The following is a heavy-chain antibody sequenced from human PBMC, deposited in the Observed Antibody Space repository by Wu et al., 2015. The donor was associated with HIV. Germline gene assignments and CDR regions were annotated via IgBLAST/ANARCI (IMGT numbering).Heavy chain of an antibody. CDR1: GGTFSSYA. J-gene: IGHJ5*02. CDR2: IIPIFGTA. D-gene: IGHD3-3*01. CDR3: ATGLVGPGVLRFLEWRT. Sequence: QVQLVQSGAEVKKPGSSVKVSCKASGGTFSSYAISWVRQAPGQGLEWMGGIIPIFGTANYAQKFQGRVTITADESTSTAYMELSSLRSEDTAVYYCATGLVGPGVLRFLEWRTWGQGTLVTVSS. V-gene: IGHV1-69*12.